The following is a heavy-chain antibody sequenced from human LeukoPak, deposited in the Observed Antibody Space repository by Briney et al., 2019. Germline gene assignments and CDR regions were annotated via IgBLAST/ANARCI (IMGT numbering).Heavy chain of an antibody. Sequence: GGSLRLSCAASGFTFSTSTMNWVRQAPGKGLEWVSCISSSNDYIYYADSVKGRFTISRDNAKNSLYLQMNSLRAEDTAVYYCVRIPNSAGFPNWFDPWGQGTLVTVSP. CDR1: GFTFSTST. CDR2: ISSSNDYI. CDR3: VRIPNSAGFPNWFDP. D-gene: IGHD6-19*01. V-gene: IGHV3-21*01. J-gene: IGHJ5*02.